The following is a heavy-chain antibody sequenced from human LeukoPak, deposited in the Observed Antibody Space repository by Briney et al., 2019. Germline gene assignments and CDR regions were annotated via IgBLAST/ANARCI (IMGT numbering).Heavy chain of an antibody. CDR3: ARRSSGSPPYYFDY. CDR2: INFDGSNT. D-gene: IGHD1-26*01. CDR1: GFTISSYW. J-gene: IGHJ4*02. V-gene: IGHV3-74*01. Sequence: GGSLRLSCTASGFTISSYWMDWVRQVPGKGLVWVARINFDGSNTDSADSVKGRFTISRDNAKNMVYLQMNSLRAEDTAVYYCARRSSGSPPYYFDYWGQGTLVTVSS.